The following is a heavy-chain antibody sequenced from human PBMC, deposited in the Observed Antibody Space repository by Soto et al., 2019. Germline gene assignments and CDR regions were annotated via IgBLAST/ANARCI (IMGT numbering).Heavy chain of an antibody. CDR1: GGSISNYF. Sequence: SETLSLTCTVSGGSISNYFCNWIRQPAGKGLEWIGRIDNSGSTNCNPSLKSRITMSADTSRNQFSLKLNSVTAADTAVYYCARGGQDFWSGPFDYWGQGALVTVSS. J-gene: IGHJ4*02. V-gene: IGHV4-4*07. CDR2: IDNSGST. D-gene: IGHD3-3*01. CDR3: ARGGQDFWSGPFDY.